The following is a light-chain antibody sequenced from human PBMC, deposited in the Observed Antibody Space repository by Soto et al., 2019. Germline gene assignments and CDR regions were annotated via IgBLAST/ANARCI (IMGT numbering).Light chain of an antibody. Sequence: DIVLTQSPGTLSLSPGERASLSCRASQIISNDYFAWYQQHPGQPPRLLSHDASLRATGIPVSFSASGSGIDLTLTSRKLEAVDFEFYHYYYWSTSAFTFGGGTKVELK. CDR1: QIISNDY. V-gene: IGKV3D-20*02. J-gene: IGKJ4*01. CDR2: DAS. CDR3: YYWSTSAFT.